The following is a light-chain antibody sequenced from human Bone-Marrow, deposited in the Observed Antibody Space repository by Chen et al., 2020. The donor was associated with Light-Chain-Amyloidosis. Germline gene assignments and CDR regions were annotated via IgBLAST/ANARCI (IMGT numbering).Light chain of an antibody. CDR2: GDT. Sequence: SYELTQPPSVSVSPGQPARITCSGDDLPTKSAYWYQQNQGQAPVLVIHGDTERPSGISERFSGSSSGTTATFTISGVQTEDEADYHCQSADSSGTYEVIFGGGTKLPVL. CDR3: QSADSSGTYEVI. V-gene: IGLV3-25*03. J-gene: IGLJ2*01. CDR1: DLPTKS.